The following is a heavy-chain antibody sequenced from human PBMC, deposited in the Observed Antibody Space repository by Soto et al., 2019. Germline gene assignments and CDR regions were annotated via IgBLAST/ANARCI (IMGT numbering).Heavy chain of an antibody. V-gene: IGHV4-39*01. CDR1: GYSISTNNYY. CDR2: ISYIGDT. J-gene: IGHJ4*02. Sequence: SETLSPTCTVSGYSISTNNYYWGWIRQPPGKGLEWIGSISYIGDTYYNPSLRGRVTISVDTSKNQFSLRLSSVTAADTAVYYCATVGGSYLAIPSGYWGQGTLVTVSS. CDR3: ATVGGSYLAIPSGY. D-gene: IGHD1-26*01.